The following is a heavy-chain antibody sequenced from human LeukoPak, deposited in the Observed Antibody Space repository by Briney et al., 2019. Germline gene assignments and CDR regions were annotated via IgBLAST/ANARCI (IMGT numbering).Heavy chain of an antibody. CDR3: AKDQSSSSSFLDY. CDR2: LSGSGGST. V-gene: IGHV3-23*01. D-gene: IGHD6-13*01. CDR1: GFTFCSFA. Sequence: PGGSLRLSCAASGFTFCSFAMSRVRQAPGKGLEGVSDLSGSGGSTYYADSVKGRFTISRDNSKNTLYLQMNSLRAEDTAVYYCAKDQSSSSSFLDYWGQGTLVTVSS. J-gene: IGHJ4*02.